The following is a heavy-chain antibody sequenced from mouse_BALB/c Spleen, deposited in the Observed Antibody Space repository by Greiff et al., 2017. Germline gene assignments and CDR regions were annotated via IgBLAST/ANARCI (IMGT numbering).Heavy chain of an antibody. J-gene: IGHJ4*01. D-gene: IGHD2-3*01. Sequence: QVQLQQSGAELAKPGASVKMSCKASGYTFTSYWMHWVKQRPGQGLEWIGYINPSTGYTEYNQKFKDKATLTADKSSSTAYMQLSSLTSEDSAVYYCARGDGYYGEAMDYWGQGTSVTVSS. CDR3: ARGDGYYGEAMDY. V-gene: IGHV1-7*01. CDR2: INPSTGYT. CDR1: GYTFTSYW.